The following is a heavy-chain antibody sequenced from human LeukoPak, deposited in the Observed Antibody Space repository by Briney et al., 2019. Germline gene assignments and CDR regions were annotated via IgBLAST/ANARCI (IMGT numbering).Heavy chain of an antibody. CDR1: GCSISSYY. Sequence: SETLSLTCTVSGCSISSYYWSWIRQPPGKGLEWIGYIYYSGSTNYNPSLKSRVTISVDTSKNQFSLKLSSVTAADTAVYYCARDRAFDIWGQGTMVTVSS. V-gene: IGHV4-59*12. CDR3: ARDRAFDI. CDR2: IYYSGST. J-gene: IGHJ3*02.